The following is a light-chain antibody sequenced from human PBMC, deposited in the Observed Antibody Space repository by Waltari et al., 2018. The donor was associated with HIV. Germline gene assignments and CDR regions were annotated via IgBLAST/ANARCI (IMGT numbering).Light chain of an antibody. Sequence: QSALTQPRSVSGSPGQSVPLSCTGTSSDVGGSTYVSWYQQHPGKAPKVRIYDVSKRPSGVPDRFSGSKSGNTASLTISGLQAEDEADYYCCSYAGSYTYVFGTGTKVTVL. CDR3: CSYAGSYTYV. CDR1: SSDVGGSTY. CDR2: DVS. J-gene: IGLJ1*01. V-gene: IGLV2-11*01.